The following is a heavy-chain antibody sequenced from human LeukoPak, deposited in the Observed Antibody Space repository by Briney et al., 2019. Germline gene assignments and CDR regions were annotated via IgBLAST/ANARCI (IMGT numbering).Heavy chain of an antibody. D-gene: IGHD5-24*01. Sequence: PSETLSLTRAVYGGSLSGYYWTWVRQPPGKGLEWIGEIKQSERTNYNPSLRSRVTISIDTSKNQFSLKLTSVTAADTAVYYCAREGLRNVHNPLGYWGQGTLVTVPS. CDR1: GGSLSGYY. CDR3: AREGLRNVHNPLGY. CDR2: IKQSERT. V-gene: IGHV4-34*01. J-gene: IGHJ4*02.